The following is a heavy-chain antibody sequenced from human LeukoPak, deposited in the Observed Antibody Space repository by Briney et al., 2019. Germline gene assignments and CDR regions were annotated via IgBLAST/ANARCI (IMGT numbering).Heavy chain of an antibody. Sequence: PGGSLRLSCAASGFTFSSYAMNWVRQAPGRGLEWVSGFSGSGGTTYYADSVKGRFTISRDNFQSTLFLQLNNLRVGDTAVYYCAKVNYYHPYFWGQGTLVTVSS. CDR2: FSGSGGTT. V-gene: IGHV3-23*01. J-gene: IGHJ4*02. CDR3: AKVNYYHPYF. D-gene: IGHD3-22*01. CDR1: GFTFSSYA.